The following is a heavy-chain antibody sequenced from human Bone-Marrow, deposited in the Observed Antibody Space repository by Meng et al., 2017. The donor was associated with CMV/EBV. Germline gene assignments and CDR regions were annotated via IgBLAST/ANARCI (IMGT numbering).Heavy chain of an antibody. CDR2: IIPIFGTA. D-gene: IGHD2-15*01. CDR3: ARHRGCSGGSCYWGIDY. V-gene: IGHV1-69*06. CDR1: GGTFSSYA. Sequence: SVKVSCKASGGTFSSYAISWVRQAPGQGLEWMGGIIPIFGTANYAQKFQGRVTITADKSTSTAYMELSSLRSEDTAVYYCARHRGCSGGSCYWGIDYWGQGTLVTVSS. J-gene: IGHJ4*02.